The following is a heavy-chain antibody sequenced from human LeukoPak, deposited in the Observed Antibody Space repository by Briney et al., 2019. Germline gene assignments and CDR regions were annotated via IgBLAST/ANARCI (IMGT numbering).Heavy chain of an antibody. V-gene: IGHV3-7*04. J-gene: IGHJ4*02. CDR3: ARGSGWYPDY. CDR2: IKQDGSEK. D-gene: IGHD6-19*01. CDR1: GFTFSTEA. Sequence: GGSLRLSCEVSGFTFSTEAMTWVRQAPGKGLEWVANIKQDGSEKHYVDSVKGRFTISRDNAKNSLYLQMNSLRAEDTAVYYCARGSGWYPDYWGQGTLVTVSS.